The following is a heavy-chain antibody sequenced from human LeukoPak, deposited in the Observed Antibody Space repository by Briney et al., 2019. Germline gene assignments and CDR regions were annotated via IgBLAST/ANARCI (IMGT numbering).Heavy chain of an antibody. J-gene: IGHJ4*02. Sequence: RAGGSLRLSCAASGFRFDDHGMNWVRQVPGKGLEWVSGMNWNGGTTGYVDSVQGRFTISRDNAKNSLFLQMNSLRDEDTALYHCARDRSYGSFDYWGQGILVIVSS. D-gene: IGHD5-18*01. CDR1: GFRFDDHG. CDR2: MNWNGGTT. CDR3: ARDRSYGSFDY. V-gene: IGHV3-20*01.